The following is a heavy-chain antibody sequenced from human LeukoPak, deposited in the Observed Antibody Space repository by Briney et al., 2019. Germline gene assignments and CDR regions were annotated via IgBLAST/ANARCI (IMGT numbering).Heavy chain of an antibody. V-gene: IGHV4-59*08. CDR1: GVSINAYD. CDR3: ARRFDS. Sequence: SETLSLTCTVSGVSINAYDWNWVRQPPGKGLEWIGYIYYSGSTDYNPSLKTRVTISVDTSKNQFSLRLTSVTAADTAVYYCARRFDSWGQGILVTVSS. CDR2: IYYSGST. J-gene: IGHJ4*02.